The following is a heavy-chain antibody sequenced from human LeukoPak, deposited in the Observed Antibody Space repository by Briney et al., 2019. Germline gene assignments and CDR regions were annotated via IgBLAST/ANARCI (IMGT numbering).Heavy chain of an antibody. Sequence: GGSLRLSCAASGFTFSRRDMNWVRQAPGKGLEWVSTIDTTGGIHYADSVRGRFTISRDDSKNTVFLQMNSLRADDTTIYYCTSSYFETSHYTHYHFDYWGRGTLVTVSP. CDR1: GFTFSRRD. CDR3: TSSYFETSHYTHYHFDY. V-gene: IGHV3-23*01. D-gene: IGHD3-22*01. CDR2: IDTTGGI. J-gene: IGHJ4*02.